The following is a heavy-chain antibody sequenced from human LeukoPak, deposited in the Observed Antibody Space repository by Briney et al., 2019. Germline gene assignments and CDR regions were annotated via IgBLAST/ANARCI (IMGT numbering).Heavy chain of an antibody. CDR3: ARGNGGPSQY. Sequence: SETLSLTCAVYGGSFSGYYLSWIRQPPGKGLEWIGEINHSGSTNYNPSLKSRVTISVDTSKNQFSLKLSSVTAADTAVYYCARGNGGPSQYWGQGTLVTVSS. D-gene: IGHD3-10*01. CDR2: INHSGST. V-gene: IGHV4-34*01. CDR1: GGSFSGYY. J-gene: IGHJ4*02.